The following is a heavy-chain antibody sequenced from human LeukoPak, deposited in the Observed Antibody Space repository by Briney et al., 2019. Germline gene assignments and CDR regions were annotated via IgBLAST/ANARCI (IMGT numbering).Heavy chain of an antibody. CDR2: INPSAAGT. CDR1: GYTFTSYH. V-gene: IGHV1-46*01. J-gene: IGHJ4*02. Sequence: ASVKVSCKAYGYTFTSYHMHWVRQAPGQGLEWMGIINPSAAGTSYAQKFQGRVTMTRDTSTSTVYMELSRLRSEDTAVYYCARASPTFDYWGQGTLVTVSS. CDR3: ARASPTFDY.